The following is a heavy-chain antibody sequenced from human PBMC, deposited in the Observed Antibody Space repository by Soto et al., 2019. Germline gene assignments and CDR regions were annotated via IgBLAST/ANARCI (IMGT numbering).Heavy chain of an antibody. D-gene: IGHD2-2*01. CDR3: PKSHIVVVPAAIAYKDV. V-gene: IGHV3-23*01. Sequence: GGSLRLSCAASGFTFSSYAMSWIRQAPGKGLEWVSAISGSGGSTYYADSVKGRFTISRDNSKNTLYLQMNSLRAEDTAVYYCPKSHIVVVPAAIAYKDVWGKGTTVTVSS. J-gene: IGHJ6*03. CDR2: ISGSGGST. CDR1: GFTFSSYA.